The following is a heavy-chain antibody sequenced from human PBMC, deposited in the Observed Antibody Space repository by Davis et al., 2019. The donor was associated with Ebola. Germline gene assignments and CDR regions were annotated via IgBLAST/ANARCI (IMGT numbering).Heavy chain of an antibody. CDR3: ARDREQQLGWWFDP. D-gene: IGHD6-13*01. CDR2: IWYDGSNK. CDR1: GFTFSSYG. J-gene: IGHJ5*02. V-gene: IGHV3-33*01. Sequence: GGSLRLSCAASGFTFSSYGMHWVRQAPGKGLEWVAVIWYDGSNKYYADSVKGRFTISRDNSKNTLYLQMNSLRAEDTAVYYCARDREQQLGWWFDPWGQGTLVTVSS.